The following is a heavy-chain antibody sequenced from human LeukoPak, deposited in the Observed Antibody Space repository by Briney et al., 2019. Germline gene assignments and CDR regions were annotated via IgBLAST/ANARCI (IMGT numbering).Heavy chain of an antibody. J-gene: IGHJ5*02. D-gene: IGHD3-22*01. Sequence: SETLSLTCTVSGGSINSYYWSWIRQPPGKGLEWIGYIYYSGSTNYNPSLKSRVTISVDTSKNQFSLKLSSVTAADTAVYYCARGGNYYYDSSGYYHWGQGTLVTVSS. CDR2: IYYSGST. CDR3: ARGGNYYYDSSGYYH. V-gene: IGHV4-59*01. CDR1: GGSINSYY.